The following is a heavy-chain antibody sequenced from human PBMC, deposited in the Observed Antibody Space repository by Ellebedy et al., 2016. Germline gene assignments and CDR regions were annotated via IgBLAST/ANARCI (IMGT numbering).Heavy chain of an antibody. Sequence: SETLSLTXTVSGGSVGSGRFYWSWIRRPPGKGLEWIGYIYYSGNTNYNPSLNSRVTISVDTSKNHFSLNLNSVTAADTAVYYCARGRYGEIYYFDYWGQGTLVTVSS. CDR1: GGSVGSGRFY. CDR2: IYYSGNT. V-gene: IGHV4-61*01. J-gene: IGHJ4*02. D-gene: IGHD3-10*01. CDR3: ARGRYGEIYYFDY.